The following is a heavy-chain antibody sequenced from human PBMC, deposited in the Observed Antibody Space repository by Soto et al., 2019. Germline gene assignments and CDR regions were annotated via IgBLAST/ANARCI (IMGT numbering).Heavy chain of an antibody. CDR2: IYYSGST. V-gene: IGHV4-39*01. Sequence: PSETLSLTCTASGGSISISSYYWGWIRQPPGKGLEWIGSIYYSGSTYYNPSLKSRVTISVDTSKNQFSLKLSSVTAADTAVYYCARQEVTTFGYFYYWGQGTLVPVSS. CDR1: GGSISISSYY. CDR3: ARQEVTTFGYFYY. D-gene: IGHD4-17*01. J-gene: IGHJ4*02.